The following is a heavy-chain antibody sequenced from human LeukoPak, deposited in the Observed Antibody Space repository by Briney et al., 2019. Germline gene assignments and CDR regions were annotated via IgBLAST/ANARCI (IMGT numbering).Heavy chain of an antibody. CDR1: GGSFSGYY. J-gene: IGHJ4*02. CDR3: ASRFLEWFDAPYNFDY. CDR2: IYYSGST. Sequence: SETLSLTCAVYGGSFSGYYWSWIRQPPGKGLEWIGSIYYSGSTYYNPSLKSRVTISVDTSKNQFSLKLSSVTAADTAVYYCASRFLEWFDAPYNFDYWGQGTLVTVSS. D-gene: IGHD3-3*01. V-gene: IGHV4-34*01.